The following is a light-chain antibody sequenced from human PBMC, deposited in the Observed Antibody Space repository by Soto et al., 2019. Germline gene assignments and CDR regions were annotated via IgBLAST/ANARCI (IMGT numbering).Light chain of an antibody. CDR3: QQSYNTPRA. V-gene: IGKV1-39*01. J-gene: IGKJ1*01. CDR1: QTISNY. Sequence: DIQMTQSPSSLSASVGDRDSITCRASQTISNYLIWYQQKPGKAPNLLIYAASTLQSGVPSRFSGSGSGTNFTLTISRQQSEDFTTYYCQQSYNTPRAFGQGTKVEIK. CDR2: AAS.